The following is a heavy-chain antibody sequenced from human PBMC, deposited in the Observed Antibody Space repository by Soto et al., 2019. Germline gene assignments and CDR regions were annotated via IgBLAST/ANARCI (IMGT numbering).Heavy chain of an antibody. V-gene: IGHV1-2*04. CDR2: INPNSGGT. J-gene: IGHJ5*02. D-gene: IGHD3-10*02. CDR1: GYTFTGYD. CDR3: ARDTVFGGFNWFDP. Sequence: GASVKVSCKASGYTFTGYDMHWVRQAPGQGLEWMGWINPNSGGTNYAQKFQGWVTMTRDTSISTAYMELSRLRSDDTAVYYCARDTVFGGFNWFDPWGQGTLVTVSS.